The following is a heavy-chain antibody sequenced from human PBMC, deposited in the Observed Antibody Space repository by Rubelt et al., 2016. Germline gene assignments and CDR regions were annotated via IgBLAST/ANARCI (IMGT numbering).Heavy chain of an antibody. J-gene: IGHJ3*02. D-gene: IGHD1-26*01. Sequence: QVQLVQSWAEVKKPGSSVKVSCKASGYTFTSYAMHWVRQAPGQRLEWMGWINAGNGNTKYSQKFQGRVTRTADTSTGTAYREFGSLRSEDTALYYCATAQWELHRLYAFDIWGQGTMVTVSS. CDR3: ATAQWELHRLYAFDI. CDR2: INAGNGNT. CDR1: GYTFTSYA. V-gene: IGHV1-3*01.